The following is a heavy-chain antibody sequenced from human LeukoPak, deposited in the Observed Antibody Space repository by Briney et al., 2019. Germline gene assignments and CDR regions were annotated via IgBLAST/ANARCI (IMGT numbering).Heavy chain of an antibody. CDR3: ARAITVTTGYYYYYYMDV. V-gene: IGHV4-4*07. D-gene: IGHD4-11*01. Sequence: SETLSLTCTASGGSISSYYWSWIRQPAGKGLEWIGRIYTSGSTNYNPSLKSRVTMSVDTSKNQFSLKLRSVTAADTAVYYCARAITVTTGYYYYYYMDVWGKGTTVTVSS. CDR1: GGSISSYY. CDR2: IYTSGST. J-gene: IGHJ6*03.